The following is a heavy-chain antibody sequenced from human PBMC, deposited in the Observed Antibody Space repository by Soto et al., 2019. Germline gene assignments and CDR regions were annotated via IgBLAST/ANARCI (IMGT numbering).Heavy chain of an antibody. J-gene: IGHJ5*02. D-gene: IGHD6-13*01. CDR3: AGVQQQLPGDWFDP. CDR2: IYHSGST. V-gene: IGHV4-30-2*06. CDR1: GGSISSGGYS. Sequence: SETLSLTCAVSGGSISSGGYSWSWIRQSPGKGLEWIGYIYHSGSTYYNPSLKSRVTISVDRSKNQFSLKLSSVTAADTAVYYCAGVQQQLPGDWFDPWGQGTLVTVSS.